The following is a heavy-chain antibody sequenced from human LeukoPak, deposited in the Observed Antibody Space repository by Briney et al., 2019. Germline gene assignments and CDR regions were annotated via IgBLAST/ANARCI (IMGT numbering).Heavy chain of an antibody. Sequence: SETLSLTCAVYGVSFSGYYWSWIRQPPGKGLEWIGEINHSGSTNYNPSLKSRVTISVDTSKNQFSLKLSSVTAADTAVYYCARGRYSGYDRKYYYYGMDVWGQGTTVTVSS. CDR3: ARGRYSGYDRKYYYYGMDV. J-gene: IGHJ6*02. CDR2: INHSGST. CDR1: GVSFSGYY. V-gene: IGHV4-34*01. D-gene: IGHD5-12*01.